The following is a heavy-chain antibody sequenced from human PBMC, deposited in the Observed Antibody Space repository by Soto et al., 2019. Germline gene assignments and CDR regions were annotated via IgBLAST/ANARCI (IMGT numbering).Heavy chain of an antibody. D-gene: IGHD1-26*01. CDR1: GGSISSSSDY. CDR2: IYYSGST. CDR3: ARQGTSIVGAILYYYGMDV. V-gene: IGHV4-39*01. J-gene: IGHJ6*02. Sequence: TSETMSLTCTVSGGSISSSSDYWGWIRQPPGKGLEWIGSIYYSGSTYYNPSLKSRVTISVDTSKNQFSLKLSSVTAADTAVYYCARQGTSIVGAILYYYGMDVWGQGTTVTVSS.